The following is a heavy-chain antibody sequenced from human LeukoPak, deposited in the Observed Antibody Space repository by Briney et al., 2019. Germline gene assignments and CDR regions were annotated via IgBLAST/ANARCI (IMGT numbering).Heavy chain of an antibody. J-gene: IGHJ4*02. CDR2: ITGSGGST. V-gene: IGHV3-23*01. CDR3: AKDGHGSGSYYNPVGSYFDS. Sequence: PGGPLRLSCTSSGFTFSSYAMSWVRQAPGKGLEWVSTITGSGGSTYLADSVKGRFTISRDNSKNTLFLQMNSLRAEDTAIYKCAKDGHGSGSYYNPVGSYFDSWGQGSLVTVSS. CDR1: GFTFSSYA. D-gene: IGHD3-10*01.